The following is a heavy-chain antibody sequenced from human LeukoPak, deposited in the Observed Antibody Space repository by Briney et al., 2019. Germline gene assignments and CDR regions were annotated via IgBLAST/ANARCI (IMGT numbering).Heavy chain of an antibody. CDR2: ISGSGGST. V-gene: IGHV3-23*01. J-gene: IGHJ4*02. Sequence: PGGSLRLSCAASGFTFSSYAMSWVRQAPGKGLEWVSAISGSGGSTYYADSVKGRFTISRDNSKNTLYLQMNSLRAEDTAVYYCAKDRVMTTVTTVFDYWGQGTLVTVSS. CDR3: AKDRVMTTVTTVFDY. CDR1: GFTFSSYA. D-gene: IGHD4-17*01.